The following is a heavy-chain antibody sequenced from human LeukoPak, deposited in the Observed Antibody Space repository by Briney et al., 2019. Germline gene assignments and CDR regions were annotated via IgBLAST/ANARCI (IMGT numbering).Heavy chain of an antibody. D-gene: IGHD3-3*01. V-gene: IGHV2-5*02. CDR1: GFSLSTSGVG. J-gene: IGHJ4*02. CDR3: AHSSWSGNYFDY. Sequence: SGPTLVKPTQPLTPTCTFSGFSLSTSGVGVGWIRQPPGKALEWLALIYWDDDKRYSPSLKSRLTITKDTSKSQVVLTMTNMDPVDTATYYCAHSSWSGNYFDYWGQGTLVTVSS. CDR2: IYWDDDK.